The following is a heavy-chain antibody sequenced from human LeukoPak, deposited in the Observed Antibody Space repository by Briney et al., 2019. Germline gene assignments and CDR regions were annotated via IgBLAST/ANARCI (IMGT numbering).Heavy chain of an antibody. J-gene: IGHJ6*02. CDR2: IWYDGSNK. Sequence: PGGSLRLSCAASGFTFSSYGMHWVRQAPGKGLEWVAVIWYDGSNKYYADSVKGRFTISRDNSKNTLYLQMNSLRAEDTAVYYCARSIYYYGSGSYLDYYGMDVWGQGTTVTVSS. V-gene: IGHV3-33*01. CDR1: GFTFSSYG. CDR3: ARSIYYYGSGSYLDYYGMDV. D-gene: IGHD3-10*01.